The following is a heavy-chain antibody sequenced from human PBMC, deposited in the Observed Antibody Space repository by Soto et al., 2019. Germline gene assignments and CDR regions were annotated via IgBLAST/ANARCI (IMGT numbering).Heavy chain of an antibody. J-gene: IGHJ6*02. Sequence: GGSLRLSCAASGFTFSSYSMNWVRQAPGKGLEWVSSISSSSSYIYYADSVKGRFTISRDNAKNSLYLQMNSLRAEDTAVYYCARVTSLYYGMDVWGQGTTVTVSS. CDR2: ISSSSSYI. D-gene: IGHD3-10*01. V-gene: IGHV3-21*01. CDR3: ARVTSLYYGMDV. CDR1: GFTFSSYS.